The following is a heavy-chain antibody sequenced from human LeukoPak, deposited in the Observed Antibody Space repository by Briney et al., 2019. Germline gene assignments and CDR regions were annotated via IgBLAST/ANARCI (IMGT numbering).Heavy chain of an antibody. Sequence: PSETLSLTCTVSGGSISSYYWSWIRQPPGKGLEWIGYIYYSGSTNYNPSLKSRVTISVDTSKNQFSLKLSSVTAADTAVYYCAGLYKGYCSGGSCYSISPFDYWGQGTLVTVSS. CDR2: IYYSGST. CDR1: GGSISSYY. J-gene: IGHJ4*02. D-gene: IGHD2-15*01. V-gene: IGHV4-59*01. CDR3: AGLYKGYCSGGSCYSISPFDY.